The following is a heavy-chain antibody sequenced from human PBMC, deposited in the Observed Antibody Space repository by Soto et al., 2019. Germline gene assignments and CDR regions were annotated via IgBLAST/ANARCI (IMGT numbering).Heavy chain of an antibody. CDR3: ARLEGGSYPN. CDR2: IWYDGSYE. Sequence: QVQLVESGGGVVQPGRSLRLSCAASGFTFSRYGMHWVRQAPGKGLEWVAVIWYDGSYEYYADSVKGRFTISRDNSNNTLFLQMNSLRAEDTAVYYCARLEGGSYPNCGQGTLVTVSS. V-gene: IGHV3-33*01. CDR1: GFTFSRYG. J-gene: IGHJ4*02. D-gene: IGHD1-26*01.